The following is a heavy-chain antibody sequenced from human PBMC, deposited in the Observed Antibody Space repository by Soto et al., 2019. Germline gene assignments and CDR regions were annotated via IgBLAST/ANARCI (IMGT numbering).Heavy chain of an antibody. CDR1: GYTFTTYH. V-gene: IGHV1-46*01. CDR3: AIRGGVPELETRHFVMDV. CDR2: MNPSGGSP. D-gene: IGHD1-1*01. Sequence: ASVKVSCKASGYTFTTYHMHWVRQAPGQGLEWMGIMNPSGGSPNYAQKFQGRVTMTRDTSTSTVYLELSGLRSEDTAVYYCAIRGGVPELETRHFVMDVSRQGTTVTVTS. J-gene: IGHJ6*02.